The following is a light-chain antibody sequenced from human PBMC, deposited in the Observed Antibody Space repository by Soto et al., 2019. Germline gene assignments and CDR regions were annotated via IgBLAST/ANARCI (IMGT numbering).Light chain of an antibody. CDR3: CSYAGRSTWV. CDR2: EVG. V-gene: IGLV2-23*02. Sequence: QSALTQPASVSGSLGQSITLSCTGTSSDVGSYNFVSWYQQHPGKATKVIIYEVGKWPSGVSNRFSGSKSGNTASLTISGLQAEDEADYFCCSYAGRSTWVFGGGTTVTVL. J-gene: IGLJ3*02. CDR1: SSDVGSYNF.